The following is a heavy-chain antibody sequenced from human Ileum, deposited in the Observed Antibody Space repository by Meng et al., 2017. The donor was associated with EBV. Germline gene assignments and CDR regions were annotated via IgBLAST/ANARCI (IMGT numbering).Heavy chain of an antibody. D-gene: IGHD3-10*01. J-gene: IGHJ1*01. CDR2: IPHRGSS. CDR3: LRGSGGSV. Sequence: QVHVRDPAPLLVNTSETLPLTCAASGDSITNHKWWAWVRQPPGKGMEWIGEIPHRGSSAYNPSLKSRVSMSIDKSKNQFSLKLTSVTAADTAVYHCLRGSGGSVWGQGTLVTVSS. CDR1: GDSITNHKW. V-gene: IGHV4-4*02.